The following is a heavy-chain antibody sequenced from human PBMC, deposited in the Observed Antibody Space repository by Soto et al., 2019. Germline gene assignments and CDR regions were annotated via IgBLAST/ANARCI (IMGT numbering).Heavy chain of an antibody. V-gene: IGHV3-74*01. CDR1: GFTFSSYW. D-gene: IGHD6-13*01. CDR3: ARVLTGSWNWFDP. Sequence: EVQLVESGGGLVQPGESLRLSCAASGFTFSSYWMHWVRQAPGKGLVWVSRINSDGSRTNYADSVKGRFTVSRDNAKNTQYLQMNSLGAEDRAVYYCARVLTGSWNWFDPWGQGTLVTVSS. CDR2: INSDGSRT. J-gene: IGHJ5*02.